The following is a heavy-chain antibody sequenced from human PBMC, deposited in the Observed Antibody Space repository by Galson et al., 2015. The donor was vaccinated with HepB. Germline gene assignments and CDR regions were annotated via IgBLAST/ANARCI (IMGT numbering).Heavy chain of an antibody. J-gene: IGHJ4*02. CDR2: ISNDGSNK. Sequence: SCKASGGTFSSSAISWVRQAPGKGLEWVAFISNDGSNKYYGDSVKGRFTISRDNSKNTLQMNSLRTEDSAVYYCAKEAGGSGWFYFDYWGQGALVTVSS. D-gene: IGHD6-19*01. V-gene: IGHV3-30*04. CDR1: GGTFSSSA. CDR3: AKEAGGSGWFYFDY.